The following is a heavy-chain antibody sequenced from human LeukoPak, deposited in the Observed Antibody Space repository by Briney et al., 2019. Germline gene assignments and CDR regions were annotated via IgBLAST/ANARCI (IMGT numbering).Heavy chain of an antibody. D-gene: IGHD5-24*01. CDR3: ATLSSLEMATEDY. CDR2: IYPGESDT. V-gene: IGHV5-51*01. CDR1: RSSFPSHW. J-gene: IGHJ4*02. Sequence: GESLKISCKVSRSSFPSHWIGWVRQMPGKGLEWMGIIYPGESDTRYSPSFQGQVTISADKSISTAYLQWSSLKASDTAMYYCATLSSLEMATEDYWGQGTLVTVSS.